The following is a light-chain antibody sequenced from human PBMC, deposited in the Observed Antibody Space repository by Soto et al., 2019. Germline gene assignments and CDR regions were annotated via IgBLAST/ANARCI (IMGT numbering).Light chain of an antibody. V-gene: IGKV3-20*01. J-gene: IGKJ2*01. CDR1: QSVSSSY. CDR3: QQYGSSPPNT. CDR2: GAS. Sequence: EIVLTQSPGTLSLSPGERATLSCRASQSVSSSYLAWYQQKPGQAPRPLIYGASSRATGIPDRFSGSGSGTDFTLTISRLEPEDFAVYYSQQYGSSPPNTFGQRTKLEIK.